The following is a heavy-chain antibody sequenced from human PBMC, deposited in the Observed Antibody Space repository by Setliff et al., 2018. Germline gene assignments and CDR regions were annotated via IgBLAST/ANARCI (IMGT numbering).Heavy chain of an antibody. Sequence: ASVKVSCKASGYTFISYAISWVRQAPGQGLEWMGWINTNTGNPTYAQGFTGRFVFSLDTSVSTAYLQISSLKAEDTAVYYCARDNRGYAWDYYYYMDVWGKGATVTVSS. J-gene: IGHJ6*03. CDR3: ARDNRGYAWDYYYYMDV. CDR2: INTNTGNP. V-gene: IGHV7-4-1*02. D-gene: IGHD2-15*01. CDR1: GYTFISYA.